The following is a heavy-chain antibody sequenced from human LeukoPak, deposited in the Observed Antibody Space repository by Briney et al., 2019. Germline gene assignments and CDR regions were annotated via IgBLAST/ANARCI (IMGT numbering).Heavy chain of an antibody. D-gene: IGHD2-15*01. V-gene: IGHV4-31*03. J-gene: IGHJ3*02. Sequence: SETLSLTCTVSGGSISSGGYYWSWIRQHPGKGLEWIGYIYYSGSTYYNPSLRSRVTISVDTSKNQFSLNLSSVTAADTAVYFSARRRVVVASTDGASGAFDIWGQGTMVTVSS. CDR3: ARRRVVVASTDGASGAFDI. CDR2: IYYSGST. CDR1: GGSISSGGYY.